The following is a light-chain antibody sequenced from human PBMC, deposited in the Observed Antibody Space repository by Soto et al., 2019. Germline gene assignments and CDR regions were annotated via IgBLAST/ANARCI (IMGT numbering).Light chain of an antibody. J-gene: IGKJ2*01. CDR3: QQYYSSPPS. V-gene: IGKV4-1*01. CDR2: WAS. CDR1: QSVLFSSNNINF. Sequence: DIVMTQSPDSLAVSLGERATINCKSSQSVLFSSNNINFLTWYQQKPGQTPKLLIYWASTRESGVPDRFSGSVSGTDFSLTVSTLQAVDVAVYYCQQYYSSPPSFGQGTKLEIK.